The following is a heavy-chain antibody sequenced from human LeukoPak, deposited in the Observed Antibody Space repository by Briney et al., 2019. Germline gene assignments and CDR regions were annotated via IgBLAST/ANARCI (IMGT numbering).Heavy chain of an antibody. CDR1: GGSFSGYY. J-gene: IGHJ5*02. CDR3: ARELPGGQQQLGWFDP. CDR2: INHSGST. Sequence: SETLSLTCAVYGGSFSGYYWSWIRQPPGKGLEWIEEINHSGSTNYNPSLKSRVTISVDTSKNQFSLKLSSVTAADTAVYYCARELPGGQQQLGWFDPWGQGTLVTVSS. D-gene: IGHD6-13*01. V-gene: IGHV4-34*01.